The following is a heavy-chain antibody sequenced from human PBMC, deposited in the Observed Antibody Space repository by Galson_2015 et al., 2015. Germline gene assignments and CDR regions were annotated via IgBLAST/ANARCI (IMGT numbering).Heavy chain of an antibody. V-gene: IGHV3-23*01. D-gene: IGHD1-14*01. Sequence: SLRLSCAASGFTFSSYAMSWVRQAPGKGLEWVSAVSGSGGSTYYADSVKGRLTISRDNSKNTLYLQMNSLRAEDTAVYYCAKDATARGLRDYYYGMDVWGQGTTVTVSS. CDR1: GFTFSSYA. J-gene: IGHJ6*02. CDR3: AKDATARGLRDYYYGMDV. CDR2: VSGSGGST.